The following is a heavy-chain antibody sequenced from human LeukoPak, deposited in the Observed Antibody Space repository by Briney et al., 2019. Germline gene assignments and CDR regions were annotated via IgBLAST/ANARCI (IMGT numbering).Heavy chain of an antibody. CDR1: GFTFSSYG. Sequence: GGSLRLSCGASGFTFSSYGMNWLRQAPSKGLEWVAVIWYDGSHKYYADSAKGRFTISRDNSKNTVSLQMDSLRVEDTALYYCARDLGGCGDRFCSYYFDHWGQGIQVTVSS. CDR3: ARDLGGCGDRFCSYYFDH. J-gene: IGHJ4*02. D-gene: IGHD2-21*02. CDR2: IWYDGSHK. V-gene: IGHV3-33*01.